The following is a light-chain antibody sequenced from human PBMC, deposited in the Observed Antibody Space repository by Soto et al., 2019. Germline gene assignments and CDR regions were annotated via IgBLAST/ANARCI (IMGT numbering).Light chain of an antibody. CDR2: DAS. Sequence: IGVNKYLPTVSWAKVERATXSCRASQSVSSYLAWYQQKPGHAPRLLIYDASNRATGIPARFSRSGSGTDFTLTISSLVPEDFAVYYCQQRINWLLTFGQGTRMENK. CDR3: QQRINWLLT. J-gene: IGKJ5*01. V-gene: IGKV3-11*01. CDR1: QSVSSY.